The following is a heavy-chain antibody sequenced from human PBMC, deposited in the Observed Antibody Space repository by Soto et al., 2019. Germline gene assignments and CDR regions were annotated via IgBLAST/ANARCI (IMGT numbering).Heavy chain of an antibody. CDR3: AKGNSWSPALVLDI. D-gene: IGHD1-7*01. Sequence: EVQLLESGGGLVQPGGSLRLSCAASGFTFSSYAMNWVRQAPGKGLEWVSAISGSGGSTYYADSVKGRFTISRDSSMNTLYLQMNSLRAEDTAVYYCAKGNSWSPALVLDIWGQGTMVTVSS. J-gene: IGHJ3*02. CDR2: ISGSGGST. CDR1: GFTFSSYA. V-gene: IGHV3-23*01.